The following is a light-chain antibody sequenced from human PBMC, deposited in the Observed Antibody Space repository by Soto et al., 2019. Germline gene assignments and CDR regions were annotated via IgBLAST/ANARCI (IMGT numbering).Light chain of an antibody. V-gene: IGKV1-5*03. CDR2: KAS. Sequence: DLQMTQSPSTLSASVGDRVTITCRASQSISSWLAWYQQKPGKAPKLLIYKASSLESGVPSRFSGSGSGTEFTLTISSLQPDDFATYYCQQYSTFGQGTKVEIK. CDR1: QSISSW. CDR3: QQYST. J-gene: IGKJ1*01.